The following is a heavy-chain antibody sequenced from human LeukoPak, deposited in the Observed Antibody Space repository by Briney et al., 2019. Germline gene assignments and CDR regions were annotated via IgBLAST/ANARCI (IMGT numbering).Heavy chain of an antibody. Sequence: SETLSLTCAVYGGSFSGYYWSWIRQPPGKGLEWIGEINHSGSTNYNPSLKSRVTISVDTSKNQFSLKLSSVTAADTAVYYCARDLELDGYYFDYWGQGTLVTVSS. V-gene: IGHV4-34*01. CDR2: INHSGST. CDR1: GGSFSGYY. J-gene: IGHJ4*02. D-gene: IGHD3/OR15-3a*01. CDR3: ARDLELDGYYFDY.